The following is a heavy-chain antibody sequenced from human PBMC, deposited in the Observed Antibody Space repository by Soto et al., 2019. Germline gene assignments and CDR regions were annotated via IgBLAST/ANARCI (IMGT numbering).Heavy chain of an antibody. Sequence: PVGSLRLSCAASGFTFSSHAMSWFRQAPVKGLEWVSAISGSGGSTYYADSVKGRFTISRDNSKNTLYLQMKSLRAEDTAVYYCHSGSYYVVFDYWGQGTLVTVSS. CDR1: GFTFSSHA. CDR3: HSGSYYVVFDY. J-gene: IGHJ4*02. V-gene: IGHV3-23*01. D-gene: IGHD1-26*01. CDR2: ISGSGGST.